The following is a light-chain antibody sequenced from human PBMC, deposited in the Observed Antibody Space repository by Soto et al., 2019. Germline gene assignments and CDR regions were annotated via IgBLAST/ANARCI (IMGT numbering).Light chain of an antibody. CDR3: QYYEAVVT. CDR2: GAS. Sequence: DIVMTQSPATLSVSPGRRATLSCRASQSLTNNYFAWYQQKPGRALRLLIDGASTRATGIPDRFSGSGSGTDFTLTISRLEPEDVAVYYCQYYEAVVTFGQGTKVDIK. J-gene: IGKJ1*01. CDR1: QSLTNNY. V-gene: IGKV3-20*01.